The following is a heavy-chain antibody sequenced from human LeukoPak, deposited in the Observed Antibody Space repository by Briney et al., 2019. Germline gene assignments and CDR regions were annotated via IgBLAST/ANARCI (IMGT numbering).Heavy chain of an antibody. CDR2: IKQDGGEK. J-gene: IGHJ6*03. CDR1: GFTFSSYW. Sequence: QPGGSLRLSCAASGFTFSSYWMSWVRQAPGKGLEWVANIKQDGGEKYYVDSMKGRFTISRDNAKNSLYLQMNSLRAEDTAVYYCARSLIAAAGMGYYYYYMDVWGKGTTVTVSS. D-gene: IGHD6-13*01. V-gene: IGHV3-7*01. CDR3: ARSLIAAAGMGYYYYYMDV.